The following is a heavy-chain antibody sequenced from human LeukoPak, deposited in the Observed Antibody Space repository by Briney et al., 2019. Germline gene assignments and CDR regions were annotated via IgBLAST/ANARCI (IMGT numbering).Heavy chain of an antibody. CDR2: INPNSGGT. J-gene: IGHJ4*02. CDR3: ARERGYCSSTSCRWIFDY. Sequence: GASVKVSCKASGYTFTGYYMHWVRQAPGQGLEWMGWINPNSGGTNYAQKFQGRVTMTRDTSISTAYMELSRLRSDDTAVYYCARERGYCSSTSCRWIFDYWGQGTLVTVSS. CDR1: GYTFTGYY. V-gene: IGHV1-2*02. D-gene: IGHD2-2*01.